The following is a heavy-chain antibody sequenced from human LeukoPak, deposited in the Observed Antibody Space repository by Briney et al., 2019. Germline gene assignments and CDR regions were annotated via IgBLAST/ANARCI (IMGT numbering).Heavy chain of an antibody. CDR1: GYTFSGTGWY. CDR2: IYPNNGAT. D-gene: IGHD3-10*01. CDR3: ARDGPAQMVEFDY. J-gene: IGHJ4*02. V-gene: IGHV1-2*02. Sequence: GDSVKVSCKASGYTFSGTGWYLYWLRQAPGQGLERMGWIYPNNGATAYALKFQGRVAMTRDTSISTAYMELRRLRPDDTAVYYCARDGPAQMVEFDYWGQGTLVTVSS.